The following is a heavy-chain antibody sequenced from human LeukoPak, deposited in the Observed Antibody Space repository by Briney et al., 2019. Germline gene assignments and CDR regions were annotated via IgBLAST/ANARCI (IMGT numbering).Heavy chain of an antibody. CDR2: IYYSGST. CDR3: ARVNYYGSGSYPGEDY. J-gene: IGHJ4*02. V-gene: IGHV4-39*07. Sequence: PSETLSLTCTVSGGSISSSSYYWGWFRQPPGKGLEWIGSIYYSGSTYYNPSLKSRVTISVDTSKNQFSLKLSSVTAADTAVYYCARVNYYGSGSYPGEDYWGQGTLVTVSS. CDR1: GGSISSSSYY. D-gene: IGHD3-10*01.